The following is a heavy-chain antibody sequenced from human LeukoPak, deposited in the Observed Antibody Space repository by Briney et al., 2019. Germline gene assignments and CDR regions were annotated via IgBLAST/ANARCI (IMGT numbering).Heavy chain of an antibody. Sequence: PSQTLSLTCTVSGGSISSGGYYWSWTRQHPGKGLEWIGYIYYSGSTYYNPSLKSRVTISVDTSKNQFSLKLSSVTAADTAVYYCARFPYDSSGYYIDYWGQGTLVTVSS. CDR1: GGSISSGGYY. D-gene: IGHD3-22*01. V-gene: IGHV4-31*03. CDR2: IYYSGST. CDR3: ARFPYDSSGYYIDY. J-gene: IGHJ4*02.